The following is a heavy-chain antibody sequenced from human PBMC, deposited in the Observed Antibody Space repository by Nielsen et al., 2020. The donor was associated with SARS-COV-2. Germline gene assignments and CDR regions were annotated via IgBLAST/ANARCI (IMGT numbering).Heavy chain of an antibody. CDR3: AREIVRTTVVTPFDY. Sequence: GESLKISCAASGFTFSSYAMHWVRQAPGKGLEYVSAISSNGGSTYYADSVKGRFTISRDNSKNTLYLQMNSLRAEDTAVYYCAREIVRTTVVTPFDYWGQGTLVTVSS. CDR1: GFTFSSYA. CDR2: ISSNGGST. D-gene: IGHD4-23*01. V-gene: IGHV3-64*04. J-gene: IGHJ4*02.